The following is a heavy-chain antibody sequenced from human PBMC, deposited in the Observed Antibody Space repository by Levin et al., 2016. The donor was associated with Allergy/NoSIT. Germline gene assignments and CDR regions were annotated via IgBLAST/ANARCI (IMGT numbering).Heavy chain of an antibody. V-gene: IGHV1-18*01. D-gene: IGHD6-13*01. Sequence: ASVKVSCKASGYTFTSYGISWVRQAPGQGLEWMGWISAYNGNTNYAQKLQGRVTMTTDTSTSTAYMELRSLRSDDTAVYYCARDDGFSSSWYRSAFDPWGQGTLVTVSS. CDR2: ISAYNGNT. CDR1: GYTFTSYG. J-gene: IGHJ5*02. CDR3: ARDDGFSSSWYRSAFDP.